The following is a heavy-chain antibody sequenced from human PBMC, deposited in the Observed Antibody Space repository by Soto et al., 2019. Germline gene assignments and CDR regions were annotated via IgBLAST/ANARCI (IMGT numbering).Heavy chain of an antibody. J-gene: IGHJ4*02. Sequence: GGSLRLSCAVSGFRFKDAWMNWVRQAPGKGLEWVGRIKKIADGGTKDYSASVRGRFSISRDDSRNTLSLQMDSLKIEDTAVYYCTTDLGPAYDWNYKWGQGTLVTVSS. V-gene: IGHV3-15*07. D-gene: IGHD1-20*01. CDR3: TTDLGPAYDWNYK. CDR2: IKKIADGGTK. CDR1: GFRFKDAW.